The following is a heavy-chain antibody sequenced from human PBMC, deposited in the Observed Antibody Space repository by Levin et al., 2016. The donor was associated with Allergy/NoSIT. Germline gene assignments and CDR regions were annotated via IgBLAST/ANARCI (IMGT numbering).Heavy chain of an antibody. CDR2: IIPIFGTA. CDR3: ARSSDIDWLLNPGTFDY. Sequence: WVRQAPGQGLEWMGGIIPIFGTANYAQKFQGRVTITADESTSTAYMELSSLRSEDTAVYYCARSSDIDWLLNPGTFDYWGQGTLVTVSS. V-gene: IGHV1-69*01. D-gene: IGHD3-9*01. J-gene: IGHJ4*02.